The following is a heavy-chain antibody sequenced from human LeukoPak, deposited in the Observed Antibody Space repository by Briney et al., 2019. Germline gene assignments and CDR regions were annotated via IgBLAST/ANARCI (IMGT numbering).Heavy chain of an antibody. V-gene: IGHV1-69*01. D-gene: IGHD3-10*01. J-gene: IGHJ4*02. Sequence: ASVKVSCKASGGTFSSYAISWVRQAPGQGLEWMGGITPIFGTANYAQKFQGRVTITADESTSTAYMELSSLRSEDTAVYYCARHPGGGSGTNYFDYWGQGTLVTVSS. CDR3: ARHPGGGSGTNYFDY. CDR1: GGTFSSYA. CDR2: ITPIFGTA.